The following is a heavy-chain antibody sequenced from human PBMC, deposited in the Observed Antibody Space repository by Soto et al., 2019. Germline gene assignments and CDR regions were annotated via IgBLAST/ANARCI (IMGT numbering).Heavy chain of an antibody. CDR2: IIPIFGTA. CDR1: GGTFSSYA. J-gene: IGHJ5*02. V-gene: IGHV1-69*13. D-gene: IGHD4-4*01. CDR3: ASPYSKSSWFDP. Sequence: GASVKVSCKASGGTFSSYAISWVRQAPGQGLEWMGGIIPIFGTANYAQKFQGRVTITADESTSTAYMELSSLRSEDTAVYYCASPYSKSSWFDPWGQGTLVTVSS.